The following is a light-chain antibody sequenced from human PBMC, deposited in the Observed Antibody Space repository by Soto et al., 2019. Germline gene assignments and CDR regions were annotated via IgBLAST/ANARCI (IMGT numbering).Light chain of an antibody. CDR2: GNS. CDR1: SSNIGFNA. J-gene: IGLJ3*02. V-gene: IGLV1-47*02. CDR3: ASWDDSLSGVV. Sequence: QSVLTQPPSASGTPGQSATLSCSGSSSNIGFNAVNWYQQLPGTAPKLVMHGNSQRPSGVPDRFSGSKSGTSAYLAISGLRTEEEAQYCCASWDDSLSGVVFGGGTKLTVL.